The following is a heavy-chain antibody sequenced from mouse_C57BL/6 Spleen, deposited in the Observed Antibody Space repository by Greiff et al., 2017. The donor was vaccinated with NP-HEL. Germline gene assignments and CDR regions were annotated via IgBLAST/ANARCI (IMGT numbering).Heavy chain of an antibody. CDR2: ISDGGSYT. V-gene: IGHV5-4*01. D-gene: IGHD1-3*01. J-gene: IGHJ2*01. CDR3: ARESGGEYYFDY. CDR1: GFTFSSYA. Sequence: EVMLVESGGGLVKPGGSLKLSCAASGFTFSSYAMSWVRQTPEKRLEWVAAISDGGSYTYYPDNVKGRFTISRDNAKNNLYLQMSHLKSEDTAMYYCARESGGEYYFDYWGQGTTLTVSS.